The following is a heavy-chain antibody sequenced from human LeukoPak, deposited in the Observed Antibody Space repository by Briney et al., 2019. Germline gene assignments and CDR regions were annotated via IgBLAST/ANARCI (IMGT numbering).Heavy chain of an antibody. CDR2: IYYSGST. CDR3: ARARADSSGYWYFDL. V-gene: IGHV4-31*03. CDR1: GGSISSGGYY. J-gene: IGHJ2*01. D-gene: IGHD3-22*01. Sequence: PSETLSLTCTVSGGSISSGGYYWSWIRQHPGKGLEWFVYIYYSGSTYYNPSLKSRVTISVDTSKNQFSLKLSSVTAADTAVYYSARARADSSGYWYFDLWGRGTLVTVSS.